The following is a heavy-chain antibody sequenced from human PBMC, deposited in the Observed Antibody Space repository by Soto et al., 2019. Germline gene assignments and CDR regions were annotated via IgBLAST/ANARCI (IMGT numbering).Heavy chain of an antibody. CDR1: GGSIRPFY. Sequence: QVQLQESGPGLVTPSETLSLTCTVSGGSIRPFYWSWIRQSPGTGLEWIGSIYYTGSTKYNPSLWSRVNISLETSKKQFSLRLNSMSVADTAVYYCARGPGDFYHWGRGTLVTVSS. CDR3: ARGPGDFYH. CDR2: IYYTGST. J-gene: IGHJ4*02. V-gene: IGHV4-59*01.